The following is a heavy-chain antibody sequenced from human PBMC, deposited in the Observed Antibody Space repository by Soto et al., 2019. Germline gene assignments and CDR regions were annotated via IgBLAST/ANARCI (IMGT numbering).Heavy chain of an antibody. V-gene: IGHV4-28*01. CDR2: IYYSGTT. J-gene: IGHJ4*02. CDR3: ASREIQGPIDY. Sequence: QVQLQESGPGLVKPSDTLSLTCAVSGYSISSSNWWGWIRQPPGKGLEWIGYIYYSGTTYYNPSLKRRVTLPVDTSKTQFSLNLTSVTAVDTAVYYCASREIQGPIDYWGQGTLVTVSS. CDR1: GYSISSSNW. D-gene: IGHD1-26*01.